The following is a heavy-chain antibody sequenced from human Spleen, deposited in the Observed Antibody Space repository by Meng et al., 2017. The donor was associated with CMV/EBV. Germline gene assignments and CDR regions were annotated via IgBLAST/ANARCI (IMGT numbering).Heavy chain of an antibody. CDR3: ARDLRKGSYPFFDY. J-gene: IGHJ4*02. D-gene: IGHD1-26*01. CDR2: ISDSSSYI. V-gene: IGHV3-21*01. CDR1: GFTVSRNY. Sequence: GESLKISCEGSGFTVSRNYVSWVRQAPGKGLEWVSSISDSSSYIYYADSVKGRFTISRDNAKNSLYLQMNSLRAEDTAVYYCARDLRKGSYPFFDYWGQGTLVTVSS.